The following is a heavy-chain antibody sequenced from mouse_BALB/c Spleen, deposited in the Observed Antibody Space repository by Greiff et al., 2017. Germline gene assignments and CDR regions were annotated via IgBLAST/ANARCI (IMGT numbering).Heavy chain of an antibody. CDR2: INPSNGRT. CDR1: GYTFTSYW. CDR3: ARWGYDDWFAY. J-gene: IGHJ3*01. Sequence: VQLQQPGAELVKPGASVKLSCKASGYTFTSYWMHWVKQRPGQGLEWIGEINPSNGRTNYNEKFKSKATLTVDKSSSTAYMQLSSLTSEDSAVYYCARWGYDDWFAYWGQGTLVTVSA. D-gene: IGHD2-2*01. V-gene: IGHV1S81*02.